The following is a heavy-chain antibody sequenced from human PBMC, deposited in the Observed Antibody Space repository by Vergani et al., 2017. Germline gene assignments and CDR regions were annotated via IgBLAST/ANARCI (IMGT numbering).Heavy chain of an antibody. V-gene: IGHV1-8*01. CDR3: ARGVNSSASGFYYLDV. CDR2: MNPNSGNT. Sequence: QVQLVQSGAEVQEPGASVKVSCKASGYTFNSYDINWVRQATGQGLEWMGWMNPNSGNTGFAENFQGRVTLTRNTSISPAYMEVSSLRSEDTAVYYCARGVNSSASGFYYLDVWGKGTAVTVSS. J-gene: IGHJ6*03. CDR1: GYTFNSYD. D-gene: IGHD6-19*01.